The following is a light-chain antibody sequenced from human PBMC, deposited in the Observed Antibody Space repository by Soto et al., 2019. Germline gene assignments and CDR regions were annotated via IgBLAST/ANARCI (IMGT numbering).Light chain of an antibody. Sequence: SVLTQPLSASAFPGQRVTISCSGGSSNIGSNTVAWYQHLPGTAPPRLIFTAGQRPSGVPGRFSGSKSGTSASLAISGLQSEDEGDYYCSAWDNSLNGYVFGPGTQVTVL. V-gene: IGLV1-44*01. J-gene: IGLJ1*01. CDR2: TAG. CDR1: SSNIGSNT. CDR3: SAWDNSLNGYV.